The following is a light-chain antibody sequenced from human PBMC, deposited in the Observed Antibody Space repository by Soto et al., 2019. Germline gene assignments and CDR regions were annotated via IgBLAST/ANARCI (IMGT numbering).Light chain of an antibody. Sequence: QSALTQPRSVSGSPGQSLTISCTGSSSDVGGYDYVSWYQHHPGKAPKLIIYDVYKRPSGVPGRFSGSKSGNTASLTISGLQAEDEADYHCSSEAASHTVVFGGGTKVTAL. CDR2: DVY. CDR1: SSDVGGYDY. V-gene: IGLV2-11*01. J-gene: IGLJ3*02. CDR3: SSEAASHTVV.